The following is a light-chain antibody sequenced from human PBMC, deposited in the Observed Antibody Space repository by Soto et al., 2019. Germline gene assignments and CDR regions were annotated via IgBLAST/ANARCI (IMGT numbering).Light chain of an antibody. J-gene: IGLJ1*01. CDR1: SSDIGAYDY. Sequence: QSALTQPASLSGSPGQSITISCTGTSSDIGAYDYVSWFQQHPGKAPKLMIYEVNNRPSGVSNRFSGSKSGNTAYLTISGLPVEDADEYCCSSITTTALHVFGTGTKLTVL. CDR3: SSITTTALHV. CDR2: EVN. V-gene: IGLV2-14*01.